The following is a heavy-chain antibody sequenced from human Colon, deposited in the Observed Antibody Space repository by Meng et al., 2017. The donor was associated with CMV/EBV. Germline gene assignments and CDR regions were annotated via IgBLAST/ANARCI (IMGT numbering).Heavy chain of an antibody. CDR2: VYYSGST. D-gene: IGHD3-3*01. J-gene: IGHJ6*02. Sequence: SETLSLTCSVSGDSISSYYWSWIRQPPGKGLEWIGHVYYSGSTNYNPSLKSRVTISVDTSKNQFALKLGSVTAADTAVYYCARGGGRASFDFWSGSGYGLDVWGQGTTVTVSS. CDR1: GDSISSYY. CDR3: ARGGGRASFDFWSGSGYGLDV. V-gene: IGHV4-59*01.